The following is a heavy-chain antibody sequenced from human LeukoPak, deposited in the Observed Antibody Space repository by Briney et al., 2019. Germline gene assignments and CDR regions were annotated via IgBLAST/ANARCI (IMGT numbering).Heavy chain of an antibody. CDR2: ISVSGDST. J-gene: IGHJ5*02. CDR1: GFTFSNYG. V-gene: IGHV3-23*01. CDR3: AKGPNWFDP. Sequence: PGGSLRLSCAVSGFTFSNYGMSWVRQVPGKGLEWVSIISVSGDSTYYADSVKGRFTVSRDNSKNTLYPQMNSLRGEDTALYYCAKGPNWFDPWGQGTLVTVSS.